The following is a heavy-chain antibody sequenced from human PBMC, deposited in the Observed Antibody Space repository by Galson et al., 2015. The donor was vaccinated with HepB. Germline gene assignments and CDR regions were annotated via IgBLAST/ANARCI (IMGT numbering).Heavy chain of an antibody. CDR1: GFTFSNAW. D-gene: IGHD3-3*01. Sequence: SLRLSCAASGFTFSNAWMSWVRQAPGKGLEWVGRIKSKTDGGTTDYAAPVKGRFTISRDDSKNTLYLQMNSLKTEDTAVYYCTTERDFRVYFDYWGQGTLVTVSS. CDR2: IKSKTDGGTT. J-gene: IGHJ4*02. V-gene: IGHV3-15*01. CDR3: TTERDFRVYFDY.